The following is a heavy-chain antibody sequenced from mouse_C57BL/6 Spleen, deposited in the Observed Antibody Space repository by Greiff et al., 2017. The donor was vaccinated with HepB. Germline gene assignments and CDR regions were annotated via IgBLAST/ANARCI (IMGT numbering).Heavy chain of an antibody. D-gene: IGHD1-1*01. CDR2: IYPGDGDT. J-gene: IGHJ1*03. CDR1: GYAFSSSW. V-gene: IGHV1-82*01. CDR3: ATYGSSPHWYFDV. Sequence: VMLVESGPELVKPGASVKISCKASGYAFSSSWMNWVKQRPGKGLEWIGRIYPGDGDTNYNGKFKGKATLTADKSSSTAYMQLSSLTSEDSAVYFCATYGSSPHWYFDVWGTGTTVTVSS.